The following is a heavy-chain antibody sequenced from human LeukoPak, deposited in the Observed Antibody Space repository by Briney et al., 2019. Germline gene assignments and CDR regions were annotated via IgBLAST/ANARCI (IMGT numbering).Heavy chain of an antibody. CDR2: ISYDGSNK. V-gene: IGHV3-30-3*01. CDR1: GFTFSSYA. CDR3: ARVYGDDY. D-gene: IGHD2-21*02. Sequence: PGGSLRLSCAASGFTFSSYAMHWVRQAPGKGLEWVAVISYDGSNKYYADSVRGRFTISRDNSKNTLYLQMNSLRAEDTAVYYCARVYGDDYWGQGTLVTVSS. J-gene: IGHJ4*02.